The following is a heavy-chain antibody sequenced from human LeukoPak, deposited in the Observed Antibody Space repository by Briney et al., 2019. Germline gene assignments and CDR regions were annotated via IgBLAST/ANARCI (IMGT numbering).Heavy chain of an antibody. Sequence: SETLSLTCAVYGGSFSGYYWSWIRQPPGKGLEWIGEINHSGSTNYNPSLKSRVTISVDTSKNQFSLKLSSVTAADTAVYYCARGEKRWLQFRYFDYWGQGTLVTVSS. CDR1: GGSFSGYY. CDR3: ARGEKRWLQFRYFDY. V-gene: IGHV4-34*01. D-gene: IGHD5-24*01. CDR2: INHSGST. J-gene: IGHJ4*02.